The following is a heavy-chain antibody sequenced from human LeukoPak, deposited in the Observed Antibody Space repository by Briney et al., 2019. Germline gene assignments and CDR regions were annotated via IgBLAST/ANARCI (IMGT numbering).Heavy chain of an antibody. J-gene: IGHJ4*02. D-gene: IGHD6-13*01. CDR3: ARGTYSSSWEGLGY. V-gene: IGHV3-53*01. CDR2: IYSGGST. CDR1: GFTVSSNY. Sequence: GGSLRLSCAASGFTVSSNYMSWVRQAPGKGLEWVSVIYSGGSTYYADSVKGRFTISRDNSKNTLYLQMNSLRAEDTAVYYCARGTYSSSWEGLGYWGQGTLVTVSS.